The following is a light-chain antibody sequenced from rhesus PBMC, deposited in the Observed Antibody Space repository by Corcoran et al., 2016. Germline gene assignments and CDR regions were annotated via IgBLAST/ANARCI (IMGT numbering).Light chain of an antibody. Sequence: DIQMTKSPSSLSASVGDRVTITCRARQGISTYLNWYQQKPGKAPKRLIYAASSLESGVPSRFSGSGSGTDFTLTLISLQPEDFATYYCLQYNSNPLTFGQGTKVEIK. CDR3: LQYNSNPLT. V-gene: IGKV1-43*01. J-gene: IGKJ1*01. CDR1: QGISTY. CDR2: AAS.